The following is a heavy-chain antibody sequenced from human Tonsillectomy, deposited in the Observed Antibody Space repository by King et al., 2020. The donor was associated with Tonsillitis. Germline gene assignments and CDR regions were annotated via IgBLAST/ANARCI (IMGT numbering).Heavy chain of an antibody. CDR3: ARVSLTYCSGTSCYAYYYYGMDV. V-gene: IGHV1-8*01. CDR2: MNPNSGNT. J-gene: IGHJ6*02. CDR1: GYTFTSYD. D-gene: IGHD2-2*01. Sequence: VQLVESGAEVKKPGASVKVSCKASGYTFTSYDVNWVRQATGQGLEWMRWMNPNSGNTGYAQKFQGRVTMTRNTSISTAYMELSSLRSEDAAVYYCARVSLTYCSGTSCYAYYYYGMDVWGQGTTVTVSS.